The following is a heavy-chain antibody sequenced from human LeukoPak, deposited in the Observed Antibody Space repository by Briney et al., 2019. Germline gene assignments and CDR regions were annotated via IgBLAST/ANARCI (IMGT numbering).Heavy chain of an antibody. D-gene: IGHD6-6*01. V-gene: IGHV1-18*01. Sequence: XXWXRQAPGQGLEWMGWIGAYNGNTNYAHKLQGRVTMTTDTYTSTAYMELRSLRSDETAVYCCAGHRRSGSSPSILFDYWGEGTVVTVSS. CDR2: IGAYNGNT. CDR3: AGHRRSGSSPSILFDY. J-gene: IGHJ4*02.